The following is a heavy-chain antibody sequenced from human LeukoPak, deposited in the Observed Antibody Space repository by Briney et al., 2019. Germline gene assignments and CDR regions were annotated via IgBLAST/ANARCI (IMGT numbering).Heavy chain of an antibody. V-gene: IGHV3-23*01. J-gene: IGHJ4*02. CDR1: GFTFRSYA. CDR2: ISGSGGST. Sequence: GESLKISCAASGFTFRSYAMSWVRQAPGKGLEWVSSISGSGGSTYYADSVKGRFTISRDNSKNTLYLQMNSLRAEDTAIYYCARRLDLGSIVVVVAATGCFDYWGQGTLVTVSS. CDR3: ARRLDLGSIVVVVAATGCFDY. D-gene: IGHD2-15*01.